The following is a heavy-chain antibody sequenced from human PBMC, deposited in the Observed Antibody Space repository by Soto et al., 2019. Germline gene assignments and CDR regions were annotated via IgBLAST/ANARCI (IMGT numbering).Heavy chain of an antibody. J-gene: IGHJ5*02. CDR2: IYPGDSDT. Sequence: PGESLKISCKGSGYSFTSYWIRWVRQMPGKGLAWMGIIYPGDSDTRYSPSFQVQVTISADKSFSTAYLQWSSLKASDTAMYYCARLLDPDSSGWYSPHNRFDPWGQGTLVTVSS. CDR3: ARLLDPDSSGWYSPHNRFDP. CDR1: GYSFTSYW. D-gene: IGHD6-19*01. V-gene: IGHV5-51*01.